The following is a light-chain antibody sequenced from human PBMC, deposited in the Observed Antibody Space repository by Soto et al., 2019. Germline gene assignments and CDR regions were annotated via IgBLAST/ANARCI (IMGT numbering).Light chain of an antibody. CDR2: GNI. V-gene: IGLV1-40*01. J-gene: IGLJ2*01. CDR1: SSNIGAGYD. Sequence: QSVLTQPPSVSGAPGQRVTISCTGSSSNIGAGYDVHWYQQRPGTAPKLLIFGNINRPSGVPDRFSGSKSGTSASLAITGLQAEDEADYYCAAWDDSLSGRIFGGGTKLTVL. CDR3: AAWDDSLSGRI.